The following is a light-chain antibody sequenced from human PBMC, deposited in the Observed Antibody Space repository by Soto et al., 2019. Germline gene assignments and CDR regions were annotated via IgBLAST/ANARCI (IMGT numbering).Light chain of an antibody. V-gene: IGLV2-8*01. CDR3: SSYAGSNIYV. Sequence: QSVLTQPPSASGSPGQSVTISCTGTSSDVGGYNYVSWYQQHPGKAPKLMIYEVSKRPSGVPDRFSGSKSGNTASLTVSWLQAEDEADYYCSSYAGSNIYVFGTGTKVTV. J-gene: IGLJ1*01. CDR2: EVS. CDR1: SSDVGGYNY.